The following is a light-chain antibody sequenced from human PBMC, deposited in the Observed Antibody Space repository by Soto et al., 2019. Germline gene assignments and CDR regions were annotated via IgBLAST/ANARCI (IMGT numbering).Light chain of an antibody. CDR1: SSDVGRYNY. V-gene: IGLV2-14*01. J-gene: IGLJ1*01. CDR3: SSYTSSSTYV. Sequence: QAVLTQPASVSGAPGQSITISCTGTSSDVGRYNYVSWYQQHPGKVPKLMIYEVSNRPSGVANRFSGSKSGNTASLTISGLQAEDEADYYCSSYTSSSTYVFGTGTKLTV. CDR2: EVS.